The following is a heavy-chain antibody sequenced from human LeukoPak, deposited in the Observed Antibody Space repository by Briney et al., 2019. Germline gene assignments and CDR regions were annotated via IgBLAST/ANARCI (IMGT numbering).Heavy chain of an antibody. CDR2: IKQDGSEK. V-gene: IGHV3-7*01. CDR3: ARDLTVRCSGGSCYSAFDY. D-gene: IGHD2-15*01. Sequence: GGSLRLSCAASGFTFSSYWMSWVRQAPGKGLEWVANIKQDGSEKYYVDSVKGRFTISRDNAKNSLYLQMNSLRAEDTAVYYCARDLTVRCSGGSCYSAFDYWGQGTLVTVSS. CDR1: GFTFSSYW. J-gene: IGHJ4*02.